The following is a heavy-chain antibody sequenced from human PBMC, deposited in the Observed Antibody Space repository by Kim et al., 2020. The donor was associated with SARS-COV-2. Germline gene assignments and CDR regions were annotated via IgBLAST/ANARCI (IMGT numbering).Heavy chain of an antibody. V-gene: IGHV3-21*01. D-gene: IGHD1-1*01. Sequence: GGSLRLSCAASGFTFSSYSMNWVRQAPGKGLEWVSSISSSSSYIYYADSVKGRFTISRDNAKNSLYLQMNSLRAEDTAVYYCARGSTDWNDIDFDYWGQGTLVTVSS. CDR2: ISSSSSYI. CDR3: ARGSTDWNDIDFDY. J-gene: IGHJ4*02. CDR1: GFTFSSYS.